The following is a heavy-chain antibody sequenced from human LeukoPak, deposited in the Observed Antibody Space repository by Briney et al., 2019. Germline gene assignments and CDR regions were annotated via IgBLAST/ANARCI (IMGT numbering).Heavy chain of an antibody. D-gene: IGHD3-10*01. Sequence: ASVKVSCKASGYTFTGYYMHWVRPAPGQGLEWMGRINPNSGGTNYAQKFQGRVTMTRDTSISTAYMELSRLRSDDTAVYYCARVRRFGELLYFDYWGQGTLVTVSS. J-gene: IGHJ4*02. CDR3: ARVRRFGELLYFDY. CDR2: INPNSGGT. V-gene: IGHV1-2*06. CDR1: GYTFTGYY.